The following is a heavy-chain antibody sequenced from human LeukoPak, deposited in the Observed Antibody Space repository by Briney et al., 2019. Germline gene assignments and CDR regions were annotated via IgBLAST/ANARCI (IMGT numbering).Heavy chain of an antibody. CDR1: GGSFSGYY. CDR2: INHSGST. D-gene: IGHD1-7*01. CDR3: ARVRRTTGRFDP. Sequence: SETLSLTCAVYGGSFSGYYWSWIRKPPGKGLEWIGEINHSGSTNYNPSLKSRVTISVDTSKNQFSLKLSSVTAADTAVYYCARVRRTTGRFDPWGQGTLVTVSS. V-gene: IGHV4-34*01. J-gene: IGHJ5*02.